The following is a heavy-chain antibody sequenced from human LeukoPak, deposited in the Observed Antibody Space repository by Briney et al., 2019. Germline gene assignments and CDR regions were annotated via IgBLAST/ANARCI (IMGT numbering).Heavy chain of an antibody. CDR2: IGIRGGT. CDR1: GFTFIDYD. D-gene: IGHD6-19*01. Sequence: GGSLRLSCAASGFTFIDYDMHWVRQARGKGLEGVSAIGIRGGTHYSGSVKGRFTISRENAESSLYLQMDSLRAEDPAVYYCARGGIQVSGIDQFDYWGQGTLVTVSS. CDR3: ARGGIQVSGIDQFDY. J-gene: IGHJ4*02. V-gene: IGHV3-13*01.